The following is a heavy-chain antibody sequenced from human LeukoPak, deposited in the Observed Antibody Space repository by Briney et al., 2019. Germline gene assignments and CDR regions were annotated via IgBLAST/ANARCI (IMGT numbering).Heavy chain of an antibody. CDR3: ARDEGNTGYYY. CDR1: GFTFSSYW. V-gene: IGHV3-20*01. CDR2: INWNGGST. J-gene: IGHJ4*02. Sequence: GGSLRLSCAVSGFTFSSYWMHWVRQAPGKGLEWVSGINWNGGSTGYADSVKGRFTISRDNAKNSLYLQMNSLRAEDTALYHCARDEGNTGYYYWGQGTLVTVSS. D-gene: IGHD3-9*01.